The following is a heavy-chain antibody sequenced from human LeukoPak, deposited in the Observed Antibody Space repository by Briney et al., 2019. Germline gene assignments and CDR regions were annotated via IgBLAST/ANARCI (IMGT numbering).Heavy chain of an antibody. J-gene: IGHJ4*02. D-gene: IGHD6-13*01. V-gene: IGHV4-31*03. CDR3: ARRIPVAGLFDY. CDR2: IYDRGST. CDR1: GGSISSGGYY. Sequence: PSETLSLTCTVSGGSISSGGYYWSWIRQHPGRGLEWIGYIYDRGSTYYNPSLLSRATVSADRSKNQFSLKLTSVTAADTAVYFCARRIPVAGLFDYWGQGILVTVSS.